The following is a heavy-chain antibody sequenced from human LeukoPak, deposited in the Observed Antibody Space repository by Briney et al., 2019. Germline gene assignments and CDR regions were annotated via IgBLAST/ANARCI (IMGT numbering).Heavy chain of an antibody. CDR2: VSSSSSYI. CDR1: GFTFSSYS. J-gene: IGHJ4*02. Sequence: GGSLRLSCAASGFTFSSYSMNWVRQAPGKGLEWVSSVSSSSSYIFYADPVKGRFTISRDNAKNSLYLQMNSLRAEDTAVYYCARDRREYNPYYFDYWGQGTLVTVSS. V-gene: IGHV3-21*01. D-gene: IGHD1-1*01. CDR3: ARDRREYNPYYFDY.